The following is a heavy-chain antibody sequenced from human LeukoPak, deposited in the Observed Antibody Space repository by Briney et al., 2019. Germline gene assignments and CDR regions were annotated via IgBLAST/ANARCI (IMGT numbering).Heavy chain of an antibody. CDR2: IFHAGTT. Sequence: PSETLSLTCAVSGDSVTSNYWWSWVRQPPGQGLQWIGEIFHAGTTNYIPSLKSRVTISVNKSKNQFSLKLSSVTAADTAVYYCARMTLSGYALFDYWGQGTLVTVSS. V-gene: IGHV4-4*02. CDR1: GDSVTSNYW. J-gene: IGHJ4*02. CDR3: ARMTLSGYALFDY. D-gene: IGHD5-12*01.